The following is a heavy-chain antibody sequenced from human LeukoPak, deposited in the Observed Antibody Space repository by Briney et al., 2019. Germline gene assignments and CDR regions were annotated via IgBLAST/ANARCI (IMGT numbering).Heavy chain of an antibody. CDR2: IYTSGST. CDR1: GGSISSYY. Sequence: SETPSLTCTVSGGSISSYYWSWIRQPAGKGLEWIGRIYTSGSTNYNPSLKSRVTISVDTSKNQFSLKLSSVTAADTAVYYCARLAPLRITMVRGVQRYMDVWGKGTTVTISS. CDR3: ARLAPLRITMVRGVQRYMDV. J-gene: IGHJ6*03. D-gene: IGHD3-10*01. V-gene: IGHV4-4*07.